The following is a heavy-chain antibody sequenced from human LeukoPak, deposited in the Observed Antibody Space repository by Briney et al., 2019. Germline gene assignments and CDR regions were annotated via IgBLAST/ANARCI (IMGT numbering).Heavy chain of an antibody. V-gene: IGHV3-30*02. J-gene: IGHJ3*02. CDR1: GFTFSRSA. D-gene: IGHD2-2*01. CDR3: AKPPDIVVVPAAYDAFDI. CDR2: IRYDGSNK. Sequence: GGSLRLSCAASGFTFSRSAMHWVRQAPGKGLEWVAFIRYDGSNKYYADSVKGRFTISRDNSKNTLYLQMNSLRAEDTAVYYCAKPPDIVVVPAAYDAFDIWGQGTMVTVSS.